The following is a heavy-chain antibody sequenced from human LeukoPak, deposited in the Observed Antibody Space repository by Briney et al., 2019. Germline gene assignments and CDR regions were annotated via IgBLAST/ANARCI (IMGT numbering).Heavy chain of an antibody. CDR2: ISAYNGNT. V-gene: IGHV1-18*01. CDR3: ARVGGYCSSTSCRNDAFDI. CDR1: GYTFTSYG. J-gene: IGHJ3*02. Sequence: GASVKVSCKASGYTFTSYGISWVRQAPGQGLEWMGWISAYNGNTNYAQKLQGRVTMTTDTSTSTAYMELRSLRSDDTAVYYCARVGGYCSSTSCRNDAFDIWGQGTMVTVSS. D-gene: IGHD2-2*01.